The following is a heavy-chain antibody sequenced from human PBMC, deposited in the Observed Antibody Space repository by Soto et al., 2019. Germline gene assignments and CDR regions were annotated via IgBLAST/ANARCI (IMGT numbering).Heavy chain of an antibody. CDR1: GYTFTRSY. J-gene: IGHJ5*02. V-gene: IGHV1-46*03. D-gene: IGHD1-26*01. CDR2: LNPNGGST. Sequence: QVQLVQSGAEVKRPGASVKVSCQTSGYTFTRSYIHWVRQAPGQGLEWMGILNPNGGSTIYAQKFQGRVTMTRDTSTSTVYMELSSLRSEDTAVYYCTKDHSDMFSGKYCWWFDPCGQGTLVTVSS. CDR3: TKDHSDMFSGKYCWWFDP.